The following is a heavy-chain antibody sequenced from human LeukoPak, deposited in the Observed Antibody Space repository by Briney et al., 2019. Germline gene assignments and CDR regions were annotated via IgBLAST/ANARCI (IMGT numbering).Heavy chain of an antibody. Sequence: ASVKVSCKASGYTFTSYYMHWVRQAPGQGLEWMGIINPSGGSTSYAQKFQGRVTMTRDTSTSTVYMELSSLRSEDTAVYYCAREPPPLYGDYVDAFDIWGQGTMVTVSS. D-gene: IGHD4-17*01. J-gene: IGHJ3*02. V-gene: IGHV1-46*01. CDR2: INPSGGST. CDR1: GYTFTSYY. CDR3: AREPPPLYGDYVDAFDI.